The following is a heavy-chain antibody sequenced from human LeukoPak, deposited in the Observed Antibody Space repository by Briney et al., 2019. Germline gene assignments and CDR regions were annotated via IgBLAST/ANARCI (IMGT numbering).Heavy chain of an antibody. CDR3: AKTLDDILTGYYYYFDY. CDR1: GFTFRTYC. D-gene: IGHD3-9*01. J-gene: IGHJ4*02. Sequence: GGSLRLSCAASGFTFRTYCMSWVRQAPGKGLEWVSAISGSGGSTYYADSVKGRFTISRDNSKNTLYLQMNSLRAEDTAVYYCAKTLDDILTGYYYYFDYWGQGTLVTVSS. V-gene: IGHV3-23*01. CDR2: ISGSGGST.